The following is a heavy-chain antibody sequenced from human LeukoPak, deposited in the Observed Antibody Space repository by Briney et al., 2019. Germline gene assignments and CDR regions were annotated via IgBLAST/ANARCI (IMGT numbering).Heavy chain of an antibody. CDR2: INHSGST. CDR3: ARGREDSSSWDWFDP. CDR1: GGSFSGYY. Sequence: SETLSLTCAVYGGSFSGYYWSWIRQPPGKGLEWIGEINHSGSTNYNPSLKSRVTISVDTSKNQFSLKLSSVTAADTAVYYRARGREDSSSWDWFDPWGQGTLVTVSS. V-gene: IGHV4-34*01. D-gene: IGHD6-13*01. J-gene: IGHJ5*02.